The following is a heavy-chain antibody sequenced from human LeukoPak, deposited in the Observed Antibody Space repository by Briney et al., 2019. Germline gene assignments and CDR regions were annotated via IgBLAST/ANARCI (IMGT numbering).Heavy chain of an antibody. V-gene: IGHV4-39*07. CDR1: GGSISSSSYY. J-gene: IGHJ4*02. Sequence: SETLSLTCTVSGGSISSSSYYWGWIRQPPGKGLEWIGSIYYSGSTYYNPSLKSRVTISVNTSKNQFSLKLSSVTAADTAVYYCARLSTVTTSFDYWGQGTLVTVSS. CDR3: ARLSTVTTSFDY. D-gene: IGHD4-17*01. CDR2: IYYSGST.